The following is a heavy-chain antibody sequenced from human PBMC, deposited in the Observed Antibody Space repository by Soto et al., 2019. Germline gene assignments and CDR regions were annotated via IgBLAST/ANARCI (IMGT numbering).Heavy chain of an antibody. Sequence: GGSLRLSCAASGFTFSSYSMNWVRQAPGKGLEWVSYISSSSSTIYYADSVKGRFTISRDNAKNSLYLQMNSLRDEDTAVYYCARENYSSSPSDAFDIWGQGTMVTVSS. V-gene: IGHV3-48*02. J-gene: IGHJ3*02. CDR1: GFTFSSYS. CDR2: ISSSSSTI. D-gene: IGHD6-6*01. CDR3: ARENYSSSPSDAFDI.